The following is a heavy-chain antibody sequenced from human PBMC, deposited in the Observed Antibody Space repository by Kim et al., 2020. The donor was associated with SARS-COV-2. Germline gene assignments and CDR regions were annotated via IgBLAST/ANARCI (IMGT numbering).Heavy chain of an antibody. V-gene: IGHV3-23*01. Sequence: GGSLTLSCAASGFTFSSYAMSWVRQAPGKGLEWVSAISGSGGSTYYADSVKGRFTISRDNSKNTLYLQMNSLRAEDTAVYYCAKDPGTIWFGELFGWFDPWGQGTLVTVSS. CDR2: ISGSGGST. CDR3: AKDPGTIWFGELFGWFDP. D-gene: IGHD3-10*01. J-gene: IGHJ5*02. CDR1: GFTFSSYA.